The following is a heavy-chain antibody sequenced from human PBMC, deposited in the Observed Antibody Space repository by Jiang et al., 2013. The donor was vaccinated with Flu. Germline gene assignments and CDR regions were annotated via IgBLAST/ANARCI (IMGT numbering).Heavy chain of an antibody. J-gene: IGHJ4*02. D-gene: IGHD3-16*01. CDR3: ARARGRNGPYESGY. V-gene: IGHV4-59*13. CDR1: GDSLSNYY. CDR2: ILSSGST. Sequence: GSGLVKPSETLSLTCIVSGDSLSNYYWTRIRQPPGKGLEWIGNILSSGSTNYNPSLESRVTISVDTSRNLFSLRLNSVNAADTAIYYCARARGRNGPYESGYWGQGTLVTVSP.